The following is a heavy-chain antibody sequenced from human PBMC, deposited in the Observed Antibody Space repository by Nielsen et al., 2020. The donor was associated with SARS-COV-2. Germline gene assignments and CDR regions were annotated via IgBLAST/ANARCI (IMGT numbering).Heavy chain of an antibody. CDR2: INHSGST. J-gene: IGHJ4*02. CDR3: ASIWFGELYTFDY. D-gene: IGHD3-10*01. V-gene: IGHV4-34*01. Sequence: SETLSLTCAVYGGSFGGYYWSWIRQPPGKGLEWIGEINHSGSTNYNPSLKSRVTISVDTSKNQFSLKLSSVTAADTAVYYCASIWFGELYTFDYWGQGTLVTVSS. CDR1: GGSFGGYY.